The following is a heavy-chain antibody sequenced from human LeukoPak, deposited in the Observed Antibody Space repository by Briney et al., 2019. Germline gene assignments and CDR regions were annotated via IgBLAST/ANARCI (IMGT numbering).Heavy chain of an antibody. CDR2: ISTYNGNT. Sequence: RASVKVSCKASGYTFTSYGISWVRQAPGQGLEWMGWISTYNGNTNYAQNLQGRVTMTTDTSTSTADMELRSLRSDDTAVYYCARDRDYYGSGSYPTNWFDPWGQGTLVTVSS. CDR3: ARDRDYYGSGSYPTNWFDP. V-gene: IGHV1-18*01. J-gene: IGHJ5*02. CDR1: GYTFTSYG. D-gene: IGHD3-10*01.